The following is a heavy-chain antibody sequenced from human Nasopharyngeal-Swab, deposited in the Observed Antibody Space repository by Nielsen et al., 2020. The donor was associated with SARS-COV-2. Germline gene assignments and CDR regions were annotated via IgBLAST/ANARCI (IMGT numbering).Heavy chain of an antibody. Sequence: ASVKVFCKASGYTFTSYYMHWVRQAPGQGLEWMGIINPSGGSTSYAQKFQGRVTMTRDTSTSTVYMELSSLRSEDTAVYYCARPTSPYYFDYWGQGTLVTVSS. CDR2: INPSGGST. J-gene: IGHJ4*02. CDR1: GYTFTSYY. CDR3: ARPTSPYYFDY. V-gene: IGHV1-46*01.